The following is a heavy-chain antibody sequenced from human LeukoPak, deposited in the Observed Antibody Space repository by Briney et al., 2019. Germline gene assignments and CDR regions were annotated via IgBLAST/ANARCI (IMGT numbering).Heavy chain of an antibody. J-gene: IGHJ4*02. CDR2: ISWNSGSI. Sequence: PGGSLRLSCAASGFTFDDYAMHWVRQAPGKGLEWVSGISWNSGSIGYADSAKGRFTISRDNAKNSLYLQMNSLRAEDTALYYCAKDSGGILTGYLDWGQGTLVTVSS. CDR1: GFTFDDYA. V-gene: IGHV3-9*01. CDR3: AKDSGGILTGYLD. D-gene: IGHD3-9*01.